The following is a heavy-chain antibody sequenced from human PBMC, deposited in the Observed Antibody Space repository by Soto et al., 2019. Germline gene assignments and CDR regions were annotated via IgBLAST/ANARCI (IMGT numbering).Heavy chain of an antibody. J-gene: IGHJ6*02. V-gene: IGHV1-18*01. D-gene: IGHD5-18*01. CDR3: ATWAAGYSYGYYYYGMDV. CDR1: GYTFTSYG. CDR2: ISAYNGNT. Sequence: ASVKVSCKASGYTFTSYGISCVRQAPGQVLEWMGWISAYNGNTNYAQKLQGRVTMTTDTSTSTAYMELRSLRSDDTAVYYCATWAAGYSYGYYYYGMDVWGQGTTVTAP.